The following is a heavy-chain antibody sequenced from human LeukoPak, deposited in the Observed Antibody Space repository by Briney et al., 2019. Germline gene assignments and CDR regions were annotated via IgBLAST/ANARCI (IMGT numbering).Heavy chain of an antibody. CDR2: IRYDGSNK. D-gene: IGHD6-25*01. V-gene: IGHV3-30*02. Sequence: GGSLRLSCAASGFTFSSYGMHWVRQAPGKGLEWVAFIRYDGSNKYNADSVKGRFTISRDNAKNSLYLQMNSLRAEDTAVYYCAREAGAFDIWGQGTMVTVSS. CDR3: AREAGAFDI. CDR1: GFTFSSYG. J-gene: IGHJ3*02.